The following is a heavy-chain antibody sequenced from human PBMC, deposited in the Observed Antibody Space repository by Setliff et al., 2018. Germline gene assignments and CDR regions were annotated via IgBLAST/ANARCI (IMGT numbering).Heavy chain of an antibody. D-gene: IGHD3-3*01. CDR2: IYTGGST. V-gene: IGHV4-39*07. J-gene: IGHJ5*02. Sequence: SETLSLTCTVSGGSISSSSYYWGWIRQPPGKGLEWIGRIYTGGSTNYNPSLKSRVTISLDTSKNHFSLTLTSVTAADTAVYYCARGRGLEWLPESWFDPWGQGTLVTVSS. CDR1: GGSISSSSYY. CDR3: ARGRGLEWLPESWFDP.